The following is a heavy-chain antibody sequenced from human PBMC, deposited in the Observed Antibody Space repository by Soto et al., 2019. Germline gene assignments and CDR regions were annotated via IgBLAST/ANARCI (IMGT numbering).Heavy chain of an antibody. Sequence: SETLSLTCAVYGGSFSGYYWSWIRQPPGKGLEWIGEINHSGSTNYNPSLKSRVTISVDTSKNQFSLKLSSVTAADTAVYYCARGIAARPPTYWGQGTLVTVSS. V-gene: IGHV4-34*01. CDR3: ARGIAARPPTY. CDR1: GGSFSGYY. J-gene: IGHJ4*02. CDR2: INHSGST. D-gene: IGHD6-6*01.